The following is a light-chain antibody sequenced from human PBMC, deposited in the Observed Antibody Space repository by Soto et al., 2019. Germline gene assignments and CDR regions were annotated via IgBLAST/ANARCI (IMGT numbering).Light chain of an antibody. CDR3: QQYDSWPPAT. V-gene: IGKV3D-15*01. J-gene: IGKJ5*01. CDR1: QSVSSY. Sequence: ENVLTQSPGTLSLSPGERATLSCRASQSVSSYLAWYQQKPGQAPRLLIYGASTRATGIPARFSGSGSGAEFTLTITSLQSEDLAVYYCQQYDSWPPATFGQGTRLEIK. CDR2: GAS.